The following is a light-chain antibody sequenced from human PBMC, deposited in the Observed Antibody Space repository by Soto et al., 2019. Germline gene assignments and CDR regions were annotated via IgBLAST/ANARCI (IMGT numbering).Light chain of an antibody. CDR3: QKYNSAPWT. CDR1: QSVNTW. CDR2: KAS. V-gene: IGKV1-5*03. J-gene: IGKJ1*01. Sequence: DIQMSQSPSTLSASVGDRVTITCRASQSVNTWLAWYQQKPGKAPKLLIYKASNLEGGVPSRFSGSGSGTDFTLTISSLQPEDVATYYCQKYNSAPWTFGQGTKWIS.